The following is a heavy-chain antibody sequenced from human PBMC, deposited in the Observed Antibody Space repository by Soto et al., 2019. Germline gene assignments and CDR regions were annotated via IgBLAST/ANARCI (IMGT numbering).Heavy chain of an antibody. CDR2: ITGSGGST. CDR3: AKDLSPYCGSTRCRFQH. D-gene: IGHD2-2*01. CDR1: GFTFYSYV. J-gene: IGHJ1*01. V-gene: IGHV3-23*01. Sequence: EVQLLESGGGLVQPGGSLRLSCAASGFTFYSYVVSWVRQAPGKGLEWVSAITGSGGSTYYADSVKGRFTISRDNSKNTLYLQMSSLTAEDTAVYYCAKDLSPYCGSTRCRFQHWGQGTLVTVSS.